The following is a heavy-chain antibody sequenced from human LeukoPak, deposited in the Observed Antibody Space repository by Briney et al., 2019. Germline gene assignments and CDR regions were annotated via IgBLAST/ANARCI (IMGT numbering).Heavy chain of an antibody. D-gene: IGHD6-13*01. Sequence: ASVKVSCKASGYTFTSYDINWVRQATGQGLEWMGWMNPNSGNTGYAQKFQGRVTMTRNTSISTAYMELNSLRSEDTAVYYCARVLSSYSSSWYRLNYYGMDVWGQGTTVTVSS. CDR3: ARVLSSYSSSWYRLNYYGMDV. CDR1: GYTFTSYD. J-gene: IGHJ6*02. V-gene: IGHV1-8*01. CDR2: MNPNSGNT.